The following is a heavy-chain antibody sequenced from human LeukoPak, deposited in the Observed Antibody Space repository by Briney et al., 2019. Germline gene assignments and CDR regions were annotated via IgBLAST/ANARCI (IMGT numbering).Heavy chain of an antibody. V-gene: IGHV1-69*06. CDR1: GGTFSSYA. J-gene: IGHJ4*02. CDR2: IIPIFGTA. D-gene: IGHD6-13*01. Sequence: GASVKVSCKASGGTFSSYANSWVRQAAGQGLEWMGGIIPIFGTANYAQKFQCRVTLTADKSTSTAYMELSSLRSEDTAVYYCARELGISMYSSSWYPGTGGYDYWGQGTLVTVSS. CDR3: ARELGISMYSSSWYPGTGGYDY.